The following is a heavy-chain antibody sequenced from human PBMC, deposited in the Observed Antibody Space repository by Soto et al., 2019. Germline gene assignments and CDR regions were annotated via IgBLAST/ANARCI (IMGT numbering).Heavy chain of an antibody. Sequence: GGSLRLSCVVSGFTFSTYGMHWVRQTPGKGLEWVAFISYDGGNKYYADSVKGRFTISRDNSKNTLYLQMNSLRAEDTAVYFCAKNEVGSSPLPYYYYGMDVWGQGTKVTVSS. J-gene: IGHJ6*02. CDR1: GFTFSTYG. CDR3: AKNEVGSSPLPYYYYGMDV. V-gene: IGHV3-30*18. D-gene: IGHD2-2*01. CDR2: ISYDGGNK.